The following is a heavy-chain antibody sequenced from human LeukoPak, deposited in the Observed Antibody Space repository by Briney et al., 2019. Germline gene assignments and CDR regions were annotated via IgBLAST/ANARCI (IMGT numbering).Heavy chain of an antibody. J-gene: IGHJ6*03. CDR3: ARTGRITIFGVVISGPTYYMDV. CDR2: INPNSGGT. D-gene: IGHD3-3*01. Sequence: GASVKVSCKASGYTFTGYYMHWVRQAPGQGLEWMGWINPNSGGTNYAQKFQGRVTMTRNTSISTAYMELSSLRSEDTAVYYCARTGRITIFGVVISGPTYYMDVWGKGTTVTVSS. CDR1: GYTFTGYY. V-gene: IGHV1-2*02.